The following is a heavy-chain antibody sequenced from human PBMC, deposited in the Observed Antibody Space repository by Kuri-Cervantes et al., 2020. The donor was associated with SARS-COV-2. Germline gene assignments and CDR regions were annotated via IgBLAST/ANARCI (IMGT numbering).Heavy chain of an antibody. D-gene: IGHD4-23*01. V-gene: IGHV4-39*01. Sequence: SETLSLTCTVSGGSISSSSYYWGWIRQPPGKGLEWIGSIYYSGSTYYNPSLKSRVTISVDTSKNQFSLKLSSVTAADTAIYYCARLTSTVVTHYFDYWGQGTLVTVSS. CDR2: IYYSGST. CDR1: GGSISSSSYY. CDR3: ARLTSTVVTHYFDY. J-gene: IGHJ4*02.